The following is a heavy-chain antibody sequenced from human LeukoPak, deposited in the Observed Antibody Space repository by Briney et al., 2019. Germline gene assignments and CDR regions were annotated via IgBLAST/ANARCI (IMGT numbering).Heavy chain of an antibody. J-gene: IGHJ4*02. CDR3: AKDARSGWNFDY. CDR1: GFTFSNYA. V-gene: IGHV3-23*01. D-gene: IGHD6-19*01. Sequence: GGSLRLSCAASGFTFSNYAMSWVRQAPGKGLECVSAISGTGGSKYYADSVKGRFTISRDNSKNTFYLQMSSLRVEDTAVYYCAKDARSGWNFDYWGQGTLVTVSS. CDR2: ISGTGGSK.